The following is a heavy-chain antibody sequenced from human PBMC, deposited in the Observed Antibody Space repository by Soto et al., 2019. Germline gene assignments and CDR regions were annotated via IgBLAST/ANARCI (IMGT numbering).Heavy chain of an antibody. CDR2: IDSDGTTT. CDR3: ARDRAVGDTTNDFDY. CDR1: GFIFSNYW. D-gene: IGHD1-26*01. J-gene: IGHJ4*02. V-gene: IGHV3-74*01. Sequence: PGGSLRLSCAASGFIFSNYWMHWVRQVPGKGLVWVARIDSDGTTTRYADPVKGRFTISRDYAENTLYLQMNSLRADDTAVYYCARDRAVGDTTNDFDYWGQGTLVTVSS.